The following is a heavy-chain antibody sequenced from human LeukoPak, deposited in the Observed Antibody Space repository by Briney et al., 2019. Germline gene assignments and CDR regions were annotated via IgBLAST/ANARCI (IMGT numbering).Heavy chain of an antibody. CDR3: ASATMVRGVTDY. CDR1: GGSFSGYY. D-gene: IGHD3-10*01. CDR2: INHSGST. J-gene: IGHJ4*02. V-gene: IGHV4-34*01. Sequence: PSETLSLTCAVYGGSFSGYYWSWIRQPPGKGLEWIGEINHSGSTNYNPSLKSRVTISVDTSKNQFSLKLSSVTAADTAVYYCASATMVRGVTDYWGQGTLVTVSS.